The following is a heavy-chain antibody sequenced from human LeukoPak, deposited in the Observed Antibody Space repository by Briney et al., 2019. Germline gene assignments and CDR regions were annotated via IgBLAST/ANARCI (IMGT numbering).Heavy chain of an antibody. CDR2: ISWNSGSI. Sequence: PGGSLRLSCAASGFTFDDYAMHWVRQAPGKGLEWVSGISWNSGSIGYADSVKGRFTISRDNAKNSLYLQMNSLRAEDTALYYCAKGHGWLVSLDFDYWGQGTLVTVSS. J-gene: IGHJ4*02. V-gene: IGHV3-9*01. D-gene: IGHD6-19*01. CDR1: GFTFDDYA. CDR3: AKGHGWLVSLDFDY.